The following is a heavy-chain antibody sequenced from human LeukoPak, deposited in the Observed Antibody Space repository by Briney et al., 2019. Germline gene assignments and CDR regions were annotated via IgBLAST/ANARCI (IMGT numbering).Heavy chain of an antibody. V-gene: IGHV4-31*03. CDR2: IYYSGST. J-gene: IGHJ6*03. D-gene: IGHD6-13*01. Sequence: SETLSLTCTVSGGSISSGGYYWSWIRQHPGKGLEWIGYIYYSGSTYYNPSLKSRVTISVDTSKNQFSLKLSSVTAADTAVYYCARDPAAGNYYYMDVWGKGTTVTVSS. CDR1: GGSISSGGYY. CDR3: ARDPAAGNYYYMDV.